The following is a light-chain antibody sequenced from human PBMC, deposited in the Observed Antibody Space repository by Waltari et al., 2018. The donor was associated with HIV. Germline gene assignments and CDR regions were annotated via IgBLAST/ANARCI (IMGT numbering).Light chain of an antibody. J-gene: IGKJ3*01. CDR2: DAS. CDR3: QRRSNPFT. Sequence: EIVLTQSPATLYLSPGERATLSCRALHSVNRSLAWYQHQPGPAPRLLIYDASNRATGIPARFSGSWSGTDFTLTISSLAPEDIAVYYCQRRSNPFTFGPGTKVDIK. V-gene: IGKV3-11*01. CDR1: HSVNRS.